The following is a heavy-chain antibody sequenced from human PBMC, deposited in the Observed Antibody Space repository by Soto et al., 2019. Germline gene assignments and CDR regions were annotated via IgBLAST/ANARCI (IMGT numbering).Heavy chain of an antibody. CDR1: GDSVSNNSAA. CDR3: ARCDYSTSWYFHYGMDV. V-gene: IGHV6-1*01. CDR2: TYYRSKWYN. Sequence: PXQTLSLTFAISGDSVSNNSAAWNLIRESPSRGLEWLGRTYYRSKWYNDYAVSLKSRITINPDTSKNQFSLQLNSVTPEDTAVYYCARCDYSTSWYFHYGMDVWGQGTTVTVSS. J-gene: IGHJ6*02. D-gene: IGHD6-13*01.